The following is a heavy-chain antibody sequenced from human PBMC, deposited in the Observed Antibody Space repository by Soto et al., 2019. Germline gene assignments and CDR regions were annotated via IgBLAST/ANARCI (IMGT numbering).Heavy chain of an antibody. J-gene: IGHJ4*02. CDR3: ARDLGYYDSSGYFDN. CDR1: GFTSSDYY. D-gene: IGHD3-22*01. V-gene: IGHV3-11*01. CDR2: ISGSGSGSII. Sequence: GGSLRLSCAASGFTSSDYYMSWIRQAPGKGLEWVSYISGSGSGSIIYYADSVKGRFTISRDNAKNSLYLQMNSLRAEDTAVYYCARDLGYYDSSGYFDNWGQGTLVTVSS.